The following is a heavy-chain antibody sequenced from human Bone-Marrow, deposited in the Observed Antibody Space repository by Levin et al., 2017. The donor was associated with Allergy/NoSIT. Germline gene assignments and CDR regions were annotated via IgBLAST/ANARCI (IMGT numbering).Heavy chain of an antibody. J-gene: IGHJ4*02. V-gene: IGHV5-51*01. CDR1: GYIFTNHW. Sequence: GESLKISCKGSGYIFTNHWIVWVRQMLGKGLEWMGITYPADSSTRYSPSFEGQVTISADKSIDTAYLQWNSLRASDTAMYYCAGHQPFYCEDYVWGSYRFHNYFDLWGPGTQVTVSS. D-gene: IGHD3-16*02. CDR2: TYPADSST. CDR3: AGHQPFYCEDYVWGSYRFHNYFDL.